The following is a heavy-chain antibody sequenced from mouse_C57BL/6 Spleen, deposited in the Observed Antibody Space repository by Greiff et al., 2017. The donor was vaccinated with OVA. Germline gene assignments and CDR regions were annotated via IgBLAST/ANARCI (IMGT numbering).Heavy chain of an antibody. V-gene: IGHV2-9-1*01. D-gene: IGHD1-1*01. CDR3: ARNYYGSSYGWYFDV. CDR1: GFSLTSYA. CDR2: IWTGGGT. J-gene: IGHJ1*03. Sequence: VKLMESGPGLVAPSQSLSITCTVSGFSLTSYAISWVRQPPGKGLEWLGVIWTGGGTNYNSALKSRLSISKDNSKSQVFLKMNSLQTDDTARYYCARNYYGSSYGWYFDVWGTGTTVTVSS.